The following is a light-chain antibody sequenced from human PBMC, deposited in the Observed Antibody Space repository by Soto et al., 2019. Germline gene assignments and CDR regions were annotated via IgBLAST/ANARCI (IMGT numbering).Light chain of an antibody. V-gene: IGKV3-11*01. CDR2: DAS. J-gene: IGKJ4*01. CDR1: QSVSSY. Sequence: EIVLTQSPATLSLSPGERATLSCRASQSVSSYLAWYQQKPGQAPRLLIYDASNRATGIPARFSGNGSGTDFTLTISSLEPEDFAVYYCQQRSNWPQLTFGGGTKVEIK. CDR3: QQRSNWPQLT.